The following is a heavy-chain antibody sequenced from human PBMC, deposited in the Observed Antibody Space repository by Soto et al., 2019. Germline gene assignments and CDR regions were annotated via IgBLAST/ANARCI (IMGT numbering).Heavy chain of an antibody. D-gene: IGHD3-3*01. CDR1: GGSFSGYY. V-gene: IGHV4-34*01. CDR2: INHSGST. Sequence: SETLSLTCAVYGGSFSGYYWSWIRQPPGKGLEWIGEINHSGSTNYNPSLKSRVTISVDTSKDQFSLKLSSVTAADTAVYYCARSSIKPQVFMDPFDSWSQGTLVTVSS. CDR3: ARSSIKPQVFMDPFDS. J-gene: IGHJ4*02.